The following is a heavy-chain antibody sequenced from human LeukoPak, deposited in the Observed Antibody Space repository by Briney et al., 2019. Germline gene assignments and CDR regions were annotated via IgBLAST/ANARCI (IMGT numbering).Heavy chain of an antibody. CDR2: ISSSGTTI. CDR1: GFTFSSYS. Sequence: SGGSLRSSCAASGFTFSSYSMKGVRKAQGRGGEGVSNISSSGTTIYYPDSVKRRFTISRYNAKNSLYLQMNSLRDEDTAVYYCARVWGLAVAGGEIEYWGQGTLVTVSS. J-gene: IGHJ4*02. D-gene: IGHD6-13*01. V-gene: IGHV3-48*02. CDR3: ARVWGLAVAGGEIEY.